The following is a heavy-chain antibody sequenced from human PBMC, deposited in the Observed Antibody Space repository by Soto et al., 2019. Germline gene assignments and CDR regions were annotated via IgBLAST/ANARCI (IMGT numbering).Heavy chain of an antibody. D-gene: IGHD3-10*01. CDR1: GYTFTSYG. J-gene: IGHJ6*02. V-gene: IGHV1-18*01. CDR3: ARESYYGSGSYSYYYGMDV. CDR2: ISAYNGNT. Sequence: ASVKVSCKASGYTFTSYGISWVRQAPGQGLDCMGWISAYNGNTNYAQKLQGRVTMTTDTSTSTAYMELRSLRSDDTAVYYCARESYYGSGSYSYYYGMDVWGQGTTVTVSS.